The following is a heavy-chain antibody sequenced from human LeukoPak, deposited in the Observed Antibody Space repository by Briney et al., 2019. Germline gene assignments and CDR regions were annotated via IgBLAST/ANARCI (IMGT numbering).Heavy chain of an antibody. V-gene: IGHV4-34*01. Sequence: SETLSLTCGVYGGSFSGYYWTWIRQPPGRRLEWIGEISPSGSTSYTPSLESRVTVSADMSKNQFSLKLTSVTAADTAVYCCVRRTKNDDSRGYSYFYFDYWGQGSLVTVSS. D-gene: IGHD3-22*01. CDR3: VRRTKNDDSRGYSYFYFDY. CDR1: GGSFSGYY. CDR2: ISPSGST. J-gene: IGHJ4*02.